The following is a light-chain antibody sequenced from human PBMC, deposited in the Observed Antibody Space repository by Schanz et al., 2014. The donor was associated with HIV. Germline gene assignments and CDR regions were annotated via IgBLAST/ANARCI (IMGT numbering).Light chain of an antibody. CDR1: SSDVGGYNH. Sequence: QSALTQPPSASGAPGQSVTISCTGTSSDVGGYNHTPWYQQHPGKAPKPMIYEVIKRPSGVPDRFSGSKSGSTASLTVSGLQPEDEADYYCSSFAGSNIPWVFGGGTKLTVL. V-gene: IGLV2-8*01. CDR2: EVI. J-gene: IGLJ3*02. CDR3: SSFAGSNIPWV.